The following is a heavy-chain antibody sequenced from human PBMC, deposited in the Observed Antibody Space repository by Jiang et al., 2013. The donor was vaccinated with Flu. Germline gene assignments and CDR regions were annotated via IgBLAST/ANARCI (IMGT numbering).Heavy chain of an antibody. Sequence: VKPTQTLTLTCTFSGFSLSTSGVGVGWIRQPPGKALEWLALIYWDDDKRYSPSLKSRLTITKDTSKNQVVLTMTNMDPVDTATYYCAHSEGVAVAQNWFDPWGQGTLVTVSS. J-gene: IGHJ5*02. V-gene: IGHV2-5*02. CDR1: GFSLSTSGVG. D-gene: IGHD6-19*01. CDR2: IYWDDDK. CDR3: AHSEGVAVAQNWFDP.